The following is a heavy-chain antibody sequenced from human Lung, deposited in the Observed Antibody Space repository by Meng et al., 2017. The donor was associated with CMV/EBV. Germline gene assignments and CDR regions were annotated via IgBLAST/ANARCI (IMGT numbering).Heavy chain of an antibody. CDR3: ARSGTTAGNWFDP. CDR1: GYTFTSYD. V-gene: IGHV1-8*01. J-gene: IGHJ5*02. CDR2: MNPNSGNT. Sequence: ASXXVSXKASGYTFTSYDINWVRQATGQGLEWMGWMNPNSGNTGYAQKFQGRVTMTRNTSISTAYMELGSLRSEDTAVYYCARSGTTAGNWFDPWGQGTLVTVSS. D-gene: IGHD1-7*01.